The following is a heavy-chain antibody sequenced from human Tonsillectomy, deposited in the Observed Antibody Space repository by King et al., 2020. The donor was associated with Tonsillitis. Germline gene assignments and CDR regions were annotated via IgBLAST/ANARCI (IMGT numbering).Heavy chain of an antibody. Sequence: VQLVESGAEVKKPGASVKVSCKASGYTFTSYDIHWVRQATGQGLEWMGWMNPNSGNTDYAQKFQGRVSMTRNTSISTAYMELNSLRSEDTAVYFCARVLGVFGYWGQGTLVTISS. CDR2: MNPNSGNT. D-gene: IGHD3-16*01. CDR3: ARVLGVFGY. V-gene: IGHV1-8*01. CDR1: GYTFTSYD. J-gene: IGHJ4*02.